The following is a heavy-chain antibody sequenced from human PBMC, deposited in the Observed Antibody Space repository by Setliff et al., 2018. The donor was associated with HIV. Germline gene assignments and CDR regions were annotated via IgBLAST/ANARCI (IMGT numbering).Heavy chain of an antibody. V-gene: IGHV4-39*01. D-gene: IGHD6-19*01. Sequence: SETLSLTGIVSGGSISSTSYYWGWIRQPPGRRLKWIGSINVSGTAFYNPSLKNRVTIYVDTSKNQFSLRLNSVTAADTAAYYCVRHGGWSGGSESFQHWGQGTLVTVSS. CDR2: INVSGTA. J-gene: IGHJ1*01. CDR1: GGSISSTSYY. CDR3: VRHGGWSGGSESFQH.